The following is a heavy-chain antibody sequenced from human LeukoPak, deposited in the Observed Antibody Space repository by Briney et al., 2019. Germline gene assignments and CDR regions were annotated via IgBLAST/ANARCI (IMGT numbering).Heavy chain of an antibody. V-gene: IGHV3-11*05. J-gene: IGHJ3*01. CDR3: ARGKWELH. CDR2: ISGSSSYT. CDR1: GFTFSGYA. Sequence: PGGSLRLSCAASGFTFSGYAMSWVRQAPGKGLEWVSYISGSSSYTNYADSVKGRFTISRDNAKNSLYLQMNSLRAEDTAVYYCARGKWELHWGQGTLVTVSS. D-gene: IGHD1-26*01.